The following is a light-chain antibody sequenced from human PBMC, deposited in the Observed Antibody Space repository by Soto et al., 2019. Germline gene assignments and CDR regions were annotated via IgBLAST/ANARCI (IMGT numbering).Light chain of an antibody. J-gene: IGKJ1*01. V-gene: IGKV1-9*01. CDR2: AAS. CDR1: QDIKSY. CDR3: QQYYSYPLT. Sequence: DIQLTQSRAFLSTSVGDRFTIACRASQDIKSYLAWYQQKTGKAPKLMIYAASTLQSGVPSRFSGSGYGTDFNLTISCLQSEDFATYYCQQYYSYPLTFGQGTKVDIK.